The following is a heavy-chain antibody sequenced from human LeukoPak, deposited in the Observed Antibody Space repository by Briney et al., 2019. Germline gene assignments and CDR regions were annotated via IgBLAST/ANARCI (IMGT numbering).Heavy chain of an antibody. J-gene: IGHJ4*02. CDR3: ARPSGSTPFKRFDY. CDR1: GGSISGSNW. V-gene: IGHV4-4*02. CDR2: IYHSGST. Sequence: SGTLSLTCAVSGGSISGSNWWSWVRQSPGKGLEWIGEIYHSGSTNYNPSLKGRVTISVDTSKNQFSLKVTSVTAADTAVYYCARPSGSTPFKRFDYWGQGTLVTASS. D-gene: IGHD1-14*01.